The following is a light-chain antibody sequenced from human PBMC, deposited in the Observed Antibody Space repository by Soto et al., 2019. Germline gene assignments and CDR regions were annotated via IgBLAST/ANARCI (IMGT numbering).Light chain of an antibody. CDR3: SSYASGSTSVV. CDR1: SSEVGGYNL. V-gene: IGLV2-23*01. Sequence: QSALTQPASVSGSPGQSITISCTGTSSEVGGYNLVSWYQQHPGKAPKLMIYEGNKRPSGVSNRFSGSKSGNTASLTISGLQAEDEADYYCSSYASGSTSVVFGGGTQLTVL. J-gene: IGLJ2*01. CDR2: EGN.